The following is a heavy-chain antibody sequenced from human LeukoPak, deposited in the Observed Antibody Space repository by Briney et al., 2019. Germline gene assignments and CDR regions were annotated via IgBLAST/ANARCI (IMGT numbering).Heavy chain of an antibody. CDR3: AKVLWARYCFDY. V-gene: IGHV3-23*01. CDR2: ISGSGGST. J-gene: IGHJ4*02. CDR1: GFTFSSYA. Sequence: GGSLRLPCAASGFTFSSYAMSWVRQAPGKGLEWVSAISGSGGSTYYADSVKGRFTISRDNSKNTLYLQMNSLRVEDTAVYYCAKVLWARYCFDYWGQGTLVTVSS. D-gene: IGHD3-10*01.